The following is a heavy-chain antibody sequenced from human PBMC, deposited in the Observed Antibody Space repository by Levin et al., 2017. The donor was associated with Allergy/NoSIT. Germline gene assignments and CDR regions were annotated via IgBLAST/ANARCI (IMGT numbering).Heavy chain of an antibody. CDR1: GGSVSSGTYY. D-gene: IGHD5/OR15-5a*01. Sequence: SSETLSLTCSVSGGSVSSGTYYWSWIRRPPGKGLEWIGYINYRGVTKYNPSLKSRVTISVDTSKNEFSLKVTSVTAADTAVYYCVRNRIIVSGGNDYYYGMDVWGQGTTVTVSS. CDR2: INYRGVT. V-gene: IGHV4-61*01. CDR3: VRNRIIVSGGNDYYYGMDV. J-gene: IGHJ6*02.